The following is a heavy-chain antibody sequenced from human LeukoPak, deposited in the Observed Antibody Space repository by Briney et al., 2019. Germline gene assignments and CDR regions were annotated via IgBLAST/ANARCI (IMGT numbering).Heavy chain of an antibody. D-gene: IGHD6-13*01. Sequence: SETLSLTCTVSGGSTSSSGYYWGWIRQPPGKGLEWIGSIFYSEGPSYNPSLNSRVTISVDTSKNQFSLKLSSVTAADTAVYYCARVPAADYYFDYWGQGTLVTVSS. CDR3: ARVPAADYYFDY. J-gene: IGHJ4*02. V-gene: IGHV4-39*07. CDR2: IFYSEGP. CDR1: GGSTSSSGYY.